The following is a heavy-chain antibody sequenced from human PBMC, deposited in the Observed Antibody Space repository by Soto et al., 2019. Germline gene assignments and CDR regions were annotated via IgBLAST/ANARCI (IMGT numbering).Heavy chain of an antibody. Sequence: SVKVSCKASGGTFSSYAISWVRQAPGQGLEWMGGIIPIFGTANYAQKFQGRVTITADKSTSTAYMELSSLRSEDTAVYYCAKTGYCSSTSCPGDYYYYYGMDVWGQGTTVTVSS. V-gene: IGHV1-69*06. J-gene: IGHJ6*02. CDR2: IIPIFGTA. CDR3: AKTGYCSSTSCPGDYYYYYGMDV. D-gene: IGHD2-2*01. CDR1: GGTFSSYA.